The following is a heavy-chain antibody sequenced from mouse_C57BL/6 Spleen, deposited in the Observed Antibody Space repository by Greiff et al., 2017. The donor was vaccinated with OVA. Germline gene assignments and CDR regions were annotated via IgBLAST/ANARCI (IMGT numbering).Heavy chain of an antibody. CDR3: ARGGSSGHFDY. J-gene: IGHJ2*01. CDR1: GYTFTSYW. CDR2: IYPSDSET. V-gene: IGHV1-61*01. D-gene: IGHD3-2*02. Sequence: VQLQQPGAELVRPGSSVKLSCKASGYTFTSYWMDWVKQRPGQGLEWIGNIYPSDSETHYNQKFKDKATLTVDKSSSTAYMQLSSLTSEDSAVYYCARGGSSGHFDYWGQGTTLTVSS.